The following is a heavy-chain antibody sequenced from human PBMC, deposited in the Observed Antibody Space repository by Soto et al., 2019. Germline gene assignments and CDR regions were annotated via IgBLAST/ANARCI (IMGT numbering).Heavy chain of an antibody. J-gene: IGHJ4*02. V-gene: IGHV4-34*01. CDR1: GGSFSGYY. Sequence: QVQLQQWGAGLLKPSETLSLTCAVYGGSFSGYYWSYIRQPPGKRLEWIGEINYSGSTNYNPSLXSXVXIXXDTSKNQFSLKLSSVTAADTAVYYCARGGYGGNSGLGHLDYWGQGTLVTVSS. D-gene: IGHD2-21*02. CDR3: ARGGYGGNSGLGHLDY. CDR2: INYSGST.